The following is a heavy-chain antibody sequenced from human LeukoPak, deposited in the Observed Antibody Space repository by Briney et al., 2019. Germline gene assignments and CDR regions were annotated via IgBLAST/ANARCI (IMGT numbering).Heavy chain of an antibody. J-gene: IGHJ6*03. V-gene: IGHV1-8*03. D-gene: IGHD3-3*01. CDR3: ARTGDSRGRITIFGVVIKGYYYMDV. CDR2: MNPNSGNT. Sequence: ASVKVSCKASGYTFTTSDINWVRQATGQGLEWMGWMNPNSGNTGYAQKFQGRVTITRNTSISTAYMELSSLRSEDTAVYYCARTGDSRGRITIFGVVIKGYYYMDVWGKGTTVTVSS. CDR1: GYTFTTSD.